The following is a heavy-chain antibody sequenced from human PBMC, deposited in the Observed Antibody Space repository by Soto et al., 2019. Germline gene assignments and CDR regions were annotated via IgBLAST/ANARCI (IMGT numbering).Heavy chain of an antibody. D-gene: IGHD6-13*01. J-gene: IGHJ4*02. Sequence: QVPLQESGPGLVKPSQTLSLTCTVSGGSISSGGYYWSWIRQHPGKGLEWIGYIYYSGSTYYNPSLKRRVTISVDTSKNQFSLKLSSVTAADTAVYYCARGGIAAAAPPDYWGQGTLVTVSS. CDR1: GGSISSGGYY. CDR2: IYYSGST. CDR3: ARGGIAAAAPPDY. V-gene: IGHV4-31*03.